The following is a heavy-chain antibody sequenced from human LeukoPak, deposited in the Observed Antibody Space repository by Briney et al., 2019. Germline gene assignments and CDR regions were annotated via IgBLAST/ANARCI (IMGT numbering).Heavy chain of an antibody. D-gene: IGHD3-16*01. V-gene: IGHV4-34*01. Sequence: SETLSLTCAVYGGSFSGYYWSWIRQPPGKGLEWIGEINHSGSTNYNPSLKSRVTISVDTSKNQLSLKLSSVTAADTAVYYCARDYDYDSNWFDPWGQGTLVTVSS. CDR1: GGSFSGYY. CDR3: ARDYDYDSNWFDP. J-gene: IGHJ5*02. CDR2: INHSGST.